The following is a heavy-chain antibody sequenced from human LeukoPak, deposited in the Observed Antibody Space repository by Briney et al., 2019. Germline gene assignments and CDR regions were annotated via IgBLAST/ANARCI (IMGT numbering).Heavy chain of an antibody. J-gene: IGHJ3*02. Sequence: SETLSLTCTVSGGSISSYYCSWIRQPPGKGLEWIGYIYYSGSTNYNPSLKSRVTISVDTSKNQLSLQLSSVTAADTAVYYCARAKKSAFDIWGQGTMVTVSS. V-gene: IGHV4-59*01. CDR2: IYYSGST. CDR1: GGSISSYY. CDR3: ARAKKSAFDI.